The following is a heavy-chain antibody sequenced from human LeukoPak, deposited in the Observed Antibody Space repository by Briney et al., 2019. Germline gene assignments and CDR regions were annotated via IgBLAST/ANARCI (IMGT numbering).Heavy chain of an antibody. CDR1: GFTFSSYS. CDR3: AKDRVAAAGHPYYFDY. CDR2: ISGSGGAT. Sequence: GGSLRLSCAASGFTFSSYSMNWVRQAPGKGLEWVSAISGSGGATYYADSVKGRFTISRDNSKNTVYLQVKSLRAEDTAVYYCAKDRVAAAGHPYYFDYWGQGTLVTVSS. J-gene: IGHJ4*02. V-gene: IGHV3-23*01. D-gene: IGHD6-13*01.